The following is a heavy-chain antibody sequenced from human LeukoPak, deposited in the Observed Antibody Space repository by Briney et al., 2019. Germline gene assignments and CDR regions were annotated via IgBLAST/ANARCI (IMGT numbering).Heavy chain of an antibody. CDR3: ASLSNPNAFDI. CDR1: GGSFSDSF. D-gene: IGHD4-11*01. J-gene: IGHJ3*02. CDR2: INHSGST. Sequence: SETLSLTCAVYGGSFSDSFWSWIRQPPGKGLEWIGEINHSGSTNYNPSLKSRVTISVDTSKNQFSLKLSSVTAADTAVYYCASLSNPNAFDIWGQGTMVTVSS. V-gene: IGHV4-34*01.